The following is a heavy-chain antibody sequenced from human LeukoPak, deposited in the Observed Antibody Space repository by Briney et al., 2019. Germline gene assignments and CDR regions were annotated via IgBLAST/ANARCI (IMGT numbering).Heavy chain of an antibody. CDR2: ISSSSSYL. Sequence: PGGSLRLSCAASGFTFSSYSMNWVRQAPGKGLEWVSSISSSSSYLYYADSVKGRFNISRDNANNSLYLQMNSLRAEDTAVYYCESGVGSYLDYWGQGTLVPVSS. J-gene: IGHJ4*02. D-gene: IGHD1-26*01. CDR3: ESGVGSYLDY. CDR1: GFTFSSYS. V-gene: IGHV3-21*01.